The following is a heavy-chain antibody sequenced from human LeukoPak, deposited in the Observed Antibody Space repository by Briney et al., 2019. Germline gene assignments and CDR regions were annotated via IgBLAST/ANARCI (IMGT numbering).Heavy chain of an antibody. Sequence: GGSLRLSCAASGFTFDDYAMHWVRQAPGKGLERVSGISWNSGSIGYADSVKGRFTISRDNAKNSLYLQMNSLRAEDTALYYCAKDNRRHYTSGPNPDSLHWGQGALITVSS. CDR1: GFTFDDYA. CDR2: ISWNSGSI. D-gene: IGHD6-19*01. J-gene: IGHJ4*02. CDR3: AKDNRRHYTSGPNPDSLH. V-gene: IGHV3-9*01.